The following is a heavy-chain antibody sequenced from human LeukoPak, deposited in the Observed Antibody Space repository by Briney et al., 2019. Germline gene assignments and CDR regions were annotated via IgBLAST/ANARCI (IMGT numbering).Heavy chain of an antibody. J-gene: IGHJ4*02. V-gene: IGHV3-20*04. CDR2: INWNGGST. Sequence: GGSLRLSCVASGFRFDDYGMSWVRQAPGKGLEWVSGINWNGGSTGYADSVKGRFTISRDNAKNSLYLRMNSLRAEDTALYYCARGSSTGWYSFDYWGQGTLVTVSS. CDR1: GFRFDDYG. D-gene: IGHD6-19*01. CDR3: ARGSSTGWYSFDY.